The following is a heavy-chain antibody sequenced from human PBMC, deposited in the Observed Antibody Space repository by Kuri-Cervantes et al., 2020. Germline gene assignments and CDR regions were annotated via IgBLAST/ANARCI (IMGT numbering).Heavy chain of an antibody. Sequence: ASVKVSCKASGYSFSDYYVHWVRQAPGQGLEWMGWISPKTGGTNYAQKFQGRVTITRDTSINTVYMELSRLRSDDTAVYYCAGVDCSSTSCYESYYYGMDVWGQGTTVTVSS. V-gene: IGHV1-2*02. CDR2: ISPKTGGT. D-gene: IGHD2-2*01. J-gene: IGHJ6*02. CDR1: GYSFSDYY. CDR3: AGVDCSSTSCYESYYYGMDV.